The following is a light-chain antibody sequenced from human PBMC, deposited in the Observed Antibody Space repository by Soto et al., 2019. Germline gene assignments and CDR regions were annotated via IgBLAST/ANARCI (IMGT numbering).Light chain of an antibody. J-gene: IGKJ4*01. V-gene: IGKV3-20*01. CDR1: QSVANNY. Sequence: EIVLTQSPGTPSLSPGERATLSCRASQSVANNYLAWYQQKPGQAPRFLIYDASSRATGIPDRFSGSGSGTDFTLTISRLEPEDFAVYYCEQYGSTPLTFGCGTKVEIK. CDR2: DAS. CDR3: EQYGSTPLT.